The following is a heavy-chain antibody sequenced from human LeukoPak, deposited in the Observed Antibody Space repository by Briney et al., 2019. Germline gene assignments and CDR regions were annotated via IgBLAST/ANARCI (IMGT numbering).Heavy chain of an antibody. D-gene: IGHD5-12*01. CDR1: GYTFTGYY. CDR3: ARASRAYSGYGTFDY. J-gene: IGHJ4*02. Sequence: ASVKVSCEASGYTFTGYYMHWVRQAPGQGLEWMGWINPNSGGTNYAQKFQGRVTMTRDTSISTAYMELSRLRSDDTAVYYCARASRAYSGYGTFDYWGQGTLVAVSS. CDR2: INPNSGGT. V-gene: IGHV1-2*02.